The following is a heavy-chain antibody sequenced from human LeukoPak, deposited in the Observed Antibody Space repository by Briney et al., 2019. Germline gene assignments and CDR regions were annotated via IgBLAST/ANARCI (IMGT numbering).Heavy chain of an antibody. V-gene: IGHV3-9*01. D-gene: IGHD4-11*01. Sequence: HSGGSLRLSCAASGFTFDDYAMHWVRQAPGKGLEWVSGISWNSGNIGYADSVKGRFTISRDNAKNSLYLQMNSLRAEDTALYYCAKDRDYSNFCCFDYWGQGTLVTVSS. CDR3: AKDRDYSNFCCFDY. J-gene: IGHJ4*02. CDR1: GFTFDDYA. CDR2: ISWNSGNI.